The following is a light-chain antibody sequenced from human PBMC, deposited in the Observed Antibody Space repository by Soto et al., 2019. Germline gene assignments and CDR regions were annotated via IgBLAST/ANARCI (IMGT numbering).Light chain of an antibody. CDR3: SSYSGSDNPWV. Sequence: QSALTQPPSASGSPGQSVTISCTGTSSDVGGYNYVSWYQQHPGKAPKLMIYEVTRRPSGVPDRFSGSKSGNTASLTVSGLQTEDEAEYYCSSYSGSDNPWVFGGGTKVTVL. CDR1: SSDVGGYNY. V-gene: IGLV2-8*01. J-gene: IGLJ3*02. CDR2: EVT.